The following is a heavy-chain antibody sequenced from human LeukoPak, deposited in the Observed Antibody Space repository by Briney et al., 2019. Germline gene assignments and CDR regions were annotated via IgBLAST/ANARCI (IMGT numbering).Heavy chain of an antibody. V-gene: IGHV3-7*01. CDR3: ARGGARYLDN. D-gene: IGHD3-9*01. CDR1: GFDFTSYT. CDR2: MKEDGSDI. Sequence: GGSLRLSCVASGFDFTSYTMSWVRQAPGKGLEWVAKMKEDGSDIYYADSVKGRFTICRDNAKNSLCLQMSSLTVEDTAVYYCARGGARYLDNWGQGNLVTVSS. J-gene: IGHJ4*02.